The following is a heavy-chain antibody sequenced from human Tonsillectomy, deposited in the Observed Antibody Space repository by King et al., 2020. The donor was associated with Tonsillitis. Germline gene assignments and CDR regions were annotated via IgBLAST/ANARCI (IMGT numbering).Heavy chain of an antibody. J-gene: IGHJ4*02. Sequence: VQLVEAGGGVVQPGGSVRLSCAASGFTFWNHAMHWVRQAPGKGLEWVAVISDDGSNDFYAHPGKGRFTISRDNSKMYLKMNSLRPEDTAVYYCARDSRRRIAVAAATFDVWGQGALVIVSS. CDR3: ARDSRRRIAVAAATFDV. V-gene: IGHV3-30*01. D-gene: IGHD6-19*01. CDR1: GFTFWNHA. CDR2: ISDDGSND.